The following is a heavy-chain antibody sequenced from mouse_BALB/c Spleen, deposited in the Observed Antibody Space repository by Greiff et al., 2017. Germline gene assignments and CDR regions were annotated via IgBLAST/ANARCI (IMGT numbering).Heavy chain of an antibody. Sequence: EVQGVESGGGLVKPGGSLKLSCAASGFTFSSYAMSWVRQSPEKRLEWVAEISSGGSYTYYPDTVPGRFTISRDTAKKPLYLEMSSLRSEDTAMDYCAMGKIDYYGSSYEGAMDDWGQGTSVTVSS. D-gene: IGHD1-1*01. J-gene: IGHJ4*01. CDR1: GFTFSSYA. CDR3: AMGKIDYYGSSYEGAMDD. CDR2: ISSGGSYT. V-gene: IGHV5-9-4*01.